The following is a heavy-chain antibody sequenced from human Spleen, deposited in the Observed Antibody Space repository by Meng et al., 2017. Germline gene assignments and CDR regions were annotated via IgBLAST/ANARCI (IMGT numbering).Heavy chain of an antibody. D-gene: IGHD3-10*01. CDR2: INADNGNT. CDR3: ARGGSYYSSSVSY. CDR1: GYTFTNYV. V-gene: IGHV1-3*01. Sequence: QVQLVQSGAEVKKPGASVKVYCKASGYTFTNYVMHWVRQAPGQRLEWMGWINADNGNTKDSQKFQGRVTITRDTSASTAYMELISLRSEDTAVYYCARGGSYYSSSVSYWGQGTLVTVSS. J-gene: IGHJ4*02.